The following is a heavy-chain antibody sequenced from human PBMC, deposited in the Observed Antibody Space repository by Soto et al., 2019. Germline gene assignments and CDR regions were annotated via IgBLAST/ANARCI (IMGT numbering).Heavy chain of an antibody. CDR1: GYTFTSYG. Sequence: QVQLVPSGAEVKKPGASVKVSCKASGYTFTSYGITWVRQAPGQGLEWMGWISAHNGNTNYAQKLQGRVTMTTDTATSTACRGRRCLRADHTDSYYPASGPLTAFDYWGQGTLVTVSS. J-gene: IGHJ4*02. V-gene: IGHV1-18*01. CDR2: ISAHNGNT. CDR3: ASGPLTAFDY. D-gene: IGHD3-16*02.